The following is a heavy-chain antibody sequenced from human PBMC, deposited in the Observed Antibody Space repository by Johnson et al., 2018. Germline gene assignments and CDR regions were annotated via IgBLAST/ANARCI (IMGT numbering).Heavy chain of an antibody. J-gene: IGHJ3*02. V-gene: IGHV3-30*18. D-gene: IGHD4-17*01. Sequence: QVQLVQSGGGVVQPGRSLRLSCAASGFTSSSFGMHWVRQAPGKGLEWVAVISYDGRNQYYADSVKGRFTISRDNSKNTLSLQMNSLGAEDTAVYYCAKGGYGDSGDPFDIWGQGTMVIVSS. CDR3: AKGGYGDSGDPFDI. CDR2: ISYDGRNQ. CDR1: GFTSSSFG.